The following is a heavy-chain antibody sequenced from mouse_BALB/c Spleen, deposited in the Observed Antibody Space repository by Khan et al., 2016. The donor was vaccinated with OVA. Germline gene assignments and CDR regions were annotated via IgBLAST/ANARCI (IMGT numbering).Heavy chain of an antibody. V-gene: IGHV1S41*01. D-gene: IGHD1-1*01. CDR3: ARENYYGTTCYAMDD. J-gene: IGHJ4*01. CDR2: IAPGSGSP. Sequence: DLVKPGASVKLSCKASGYTFTSYWINWIKQRPGQGLEWIGRIAPGSGSPYYNEMFKAKATLTVDTSSSTAYIQLSSLSSEDSAVYCCARENYYGTTCYAMDDWGQGTSVTVSS. CDR1: GYTFTSYW.